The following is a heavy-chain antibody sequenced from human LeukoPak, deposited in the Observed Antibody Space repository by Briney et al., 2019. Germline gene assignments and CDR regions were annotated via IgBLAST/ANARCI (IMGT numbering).Heavy chain of an antibody. D-gene: IGHD3-22*01. CDR1: GFTFSSHW. V-gene: IGHV3-74*01. Sequence: GGSLRLSCAASGFTFSSHWMHWVRQAPGKGLVWVSRIFGDGRTTTYADSVKGRFTISRDNAKNTLYLQMDSLRADDTAVYYCARDRTEDYGSSGPPKYWGHGTLVTVSS. CDR3: ARDRTEDYGSSGPPKY. J-gene: IGHJ4*01. CDR2: IFGDGRTT.